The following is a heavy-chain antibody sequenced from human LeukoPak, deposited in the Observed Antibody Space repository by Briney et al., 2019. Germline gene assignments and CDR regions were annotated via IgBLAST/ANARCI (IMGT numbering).Heavy chain of an antibody. V-gene: IGHV1-2*02. CDR1: GYTFTDSY. J-gene: IGHJ4*02. CDR3: AKPLPGYSYGSFDS. CDR2: INPSSGGT. D-gene: IGHD5-18*01. Sequence: ASAKVSCKASGYTFTDSYLHWLRQAPGQGLEWMGWINPSSGGTIYAQKFQGRVTLTRDTSISTAYMELSRLRSDDTAVYHCAKPLPGYSYGSFDSWGQGTLVTVSS.